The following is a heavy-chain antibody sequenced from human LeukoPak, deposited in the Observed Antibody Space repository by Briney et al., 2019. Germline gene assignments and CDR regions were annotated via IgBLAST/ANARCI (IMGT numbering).Heavy chain of an antibody. V-gene: IGHV3-30*04. CDR2: ISYDGSNK. CDR1: GFTFSSYA. CDR3: ALIILGRRPSDY. D-gene: IGHD2/OR15-2a*01. Sequence: GGSLRLSCAASGFTFSSYAMHWVRQAPGKGLEWVAVISYDGSNKYYADSVKGRFTISRDNSKNTLYLQMNSLRAEDTAVYYCALIILGRRPSDYWGQGTLVTVSS. J-gene: IGHJ4*02.